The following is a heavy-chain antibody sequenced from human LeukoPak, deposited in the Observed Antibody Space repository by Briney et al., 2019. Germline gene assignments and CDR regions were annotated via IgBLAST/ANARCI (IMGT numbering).Heavy chain of an antibody. CDR3: AREGGSYGYHGY. CDR2: ISSTSSYI. Sequence: GGSLRLSCAASGFTFSTYSMNWVRQAPGKGLEWVSSISSTSSYIYYADSLKGRFTISRDNAKNSLYLQMNSLRAEDTAVYYCAREGGSYGYHGYWGQGTLVTVSS. D-gene: IGHD1-26*01. CDR1: GFTFSTYS. J-gene: IGHJ4*02. V-gene: IGHV3-21*01.